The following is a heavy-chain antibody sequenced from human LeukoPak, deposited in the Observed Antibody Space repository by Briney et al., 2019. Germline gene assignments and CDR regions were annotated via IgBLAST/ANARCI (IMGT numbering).Heavy chain of an antibody. CDR3: ARDGASSSYYFDY. D-gene: IGHD6-6*01. CDR2: INPNSGGT. J-gene: IGHJ4*02. Sequence: ASVNVSCKASGYTFTGYYMHWVRQAPGQGLEWMGWINPNSGGTNYAQKFQGRVTMTRDTSISTAYMELSRLRSDDTAVYYCARDGASSSYYFDYWGQGTLVTVSS. V-gene: IGHV1-2*02. CDR1: GYTFTGYY.